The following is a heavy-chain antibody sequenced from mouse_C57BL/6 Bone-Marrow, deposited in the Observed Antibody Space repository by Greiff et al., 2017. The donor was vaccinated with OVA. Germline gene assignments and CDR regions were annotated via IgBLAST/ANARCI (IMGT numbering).Heavy chain of an antibody. V-gene: IGHV1-82*01. J-gene: IGHJ3*01. CDR2: IYPGDGDT. CDR1: GYAFSSSW. D-gene: IGHD2-4*01. Sequence: QVQLKQSGPELVKPGASVKISCKASGYAFSSSWMNWVKQRPGKGLEWIGRIYPGDGDTNYNGKFKGKATLTADKSSRTAYMQLSSRTSEDSAVYFCAKDYDYDVDPYWGQGTLVTVSA. CDR3: AKDYDYDVDPY.